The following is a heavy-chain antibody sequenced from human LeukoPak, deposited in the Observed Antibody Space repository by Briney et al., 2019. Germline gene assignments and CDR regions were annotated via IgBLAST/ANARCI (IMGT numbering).Heavy chain of an antibody. CDR3: ASSSIVVVVAATPTAFDI. V-gene: IGHV1-69*04. D-gene: IGHD2-15*01. CDR1: GGTFSSYA. CDR2: IIPILGIA. Sequence: ASVKVSCKASGGTFSSYAISWVRQAPGQGLEWMGRIIPILGIANYAQKFQGRVTITADKSTSTAYMELSSLRSEDTAVYYCASSSIVVVVAATPTAFDIWGQGTMVTVSS. J-gene: IGHJ3*02.